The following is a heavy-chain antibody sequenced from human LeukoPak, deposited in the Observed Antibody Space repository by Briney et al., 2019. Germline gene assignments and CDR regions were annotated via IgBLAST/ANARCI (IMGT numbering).Heavy chain of an antibody. D-gene: IGHD3-10*01. CDR2: ISSSSSYI. CDR1: GFTFSSYS. J-gene: IGHJ4*02. Sequence: GGSLRLSCAASGFTFSSYSMNWVRQAPGKGLEWVSSISSSSSYIYYADSVKGRFTISRGNAKNSLYLQMNSLRAEDTAVYYCARDGVYGSGSYYKPMFDYWGQGTLVTVSS. V-gene: IGHV3-21*01. CDR3: ARDGVYGSGSYYKPMFDY.